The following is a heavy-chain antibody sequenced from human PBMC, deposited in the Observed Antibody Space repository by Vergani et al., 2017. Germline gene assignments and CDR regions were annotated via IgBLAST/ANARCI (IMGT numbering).Heavy chain of an antibody. D-gene: IGHD3-10*01. CDR1: GYSFSNHY. J-gene: IGHJ4*02. CDR2: INPHNGGT. Sequence: QVQLVQSGAEVKKPGASVRVSCKASGYSFSNHYIHWVRQAPGQGLEWMGIINPHNGGTTYAQKFEGRVTMTEETSTNTIFLELSSLRSEDTDVYFCAKDVRDYNLGSGTYSTTFDYWGQGTLVTVSS. V-gene: IGHV1-46*03. CDR3: AKDVRDYNLGSGTYSTTFDY.